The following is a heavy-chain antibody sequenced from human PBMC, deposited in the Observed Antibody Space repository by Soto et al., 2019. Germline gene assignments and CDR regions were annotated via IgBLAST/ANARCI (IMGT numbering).Heavy chain of an antibody. J-gene: IGHJ4*02. V-gene: IGHV1-69*12. CDR3: ASHYDSSGYYCRGLDY. CDR1: GGTFSSYA. D-gene: IGHD3-22*01. CDR2: IIPIFGTA. Sequence: VQLVQSGAEVKKPGSSVKVSCKASGGTFSSYAISWVRQAPGQGLEWMGGIIPIFGTADYAQKFQGRVTITADESTSTSYMELSSVRYEDTALYYCASHYDSSGYYCRGLDYWGQGTLVTVSS.